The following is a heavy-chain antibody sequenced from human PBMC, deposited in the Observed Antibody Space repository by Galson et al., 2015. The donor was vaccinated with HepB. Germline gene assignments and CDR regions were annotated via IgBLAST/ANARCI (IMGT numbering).Heavy chain of an antibody. CDR1: GFTFSSSA. Sequence: SVKVSCKASGFTFSSSAVQWVRQTRGQRLEWIGWIVFANGDTNSAQKFQERVTITRDMSTSTAYMELSSLRSEDTAVYYCAADRYCGGNCYSSDAFDIWGQGTMVTVSS. V-gene: IGHV1-58*01. CDR3: AADRYCGGNCYSSDAFDI. D-gene: IGHD2-21*01. J-gene: IGHJ3*02. CDR2: IVFANGDT.